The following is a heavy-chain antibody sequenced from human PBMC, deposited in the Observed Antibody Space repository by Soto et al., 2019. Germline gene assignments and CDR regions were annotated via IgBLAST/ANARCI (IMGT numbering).Heavy chain of an antibody. CDR2: INSRGDST. Sequence: EVQLLQSGGRLVQPGGSLRLSCAASGFTFGSYAMSWVRQAPGRGLEWVSVINSRGDSTYYTAPVKGRFTIGRDNSKNTLYLQMNSLRAEDTAVYFCARYPIAVAGPAPYYFDSWGQGTLVTVSS. CDR1: GFTFGSYA. V-gene: IGHV3-23*01. J-gene: IGHJ4*02. D-gene: IGHD6-19*01. CDR3: ARYPIAVAGPAPYYFDS.